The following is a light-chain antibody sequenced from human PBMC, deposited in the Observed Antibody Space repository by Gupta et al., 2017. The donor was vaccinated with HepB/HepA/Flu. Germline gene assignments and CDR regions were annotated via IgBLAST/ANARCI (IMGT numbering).Light chain of an antibody. CDR2: RNN. J-gene: IGLJ1*01. CDR3: ATWDDSMSGYV. Sequence: QSVLTQPPSASVTPGQRVTISCSGSSSHIGSNYVYWYHQFTGTAPKLLIYRNNQRPSGFPARFSGSKSGTSASLAISGLLADDEADYYCATWDDSMSGYVFGNGTNVTVL. CDR1: SSHIGSNY. V-gene: IGLV1-47*01.